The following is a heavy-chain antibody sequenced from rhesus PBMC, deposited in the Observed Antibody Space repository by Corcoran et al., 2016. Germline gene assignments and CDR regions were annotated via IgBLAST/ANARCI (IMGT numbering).Heavy chain of an antibody. V-gene: IGHV4-80*01. CDR2: INGNSGST. J-gene: IGHJ4*01. CDR1: GGSFSSYW. CDR3: ARNFDY. Sequence: QVQLQESGPGLVKPSETLSLTCAVSGGSFSSYWGSWIRQPPGKGLEWIGEINGNSGSTNYNPTLKSRVTISRDASKNQFSLKLSSVTAADTAVYYCARNFDYWGQGVLVTVSS.